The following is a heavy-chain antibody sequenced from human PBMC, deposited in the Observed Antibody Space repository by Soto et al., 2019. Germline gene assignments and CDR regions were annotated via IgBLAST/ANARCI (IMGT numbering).Heavy chain of an antibody. D-gene: IGHD3-22*01. Sequence: ASVKVSCKASGYTFTSYYMHWVRQAPGQGLEWMGIINPSGGSTSYAQKFQGRVTMTRDTSTSTVYMELSSLRSEDTAVYYCATDVGLNSYYYDSSGYNHAKAYYYGMDVCGQGTTVTVSS. CDR2: INPSGGST. J-gene: IGHJ6*02. V-gene: IGHV1-46*01. CDR3: ATDVGLNSYYYDSSGYNHAKAYYYGMDV. CDR1: GYTFTSYY.